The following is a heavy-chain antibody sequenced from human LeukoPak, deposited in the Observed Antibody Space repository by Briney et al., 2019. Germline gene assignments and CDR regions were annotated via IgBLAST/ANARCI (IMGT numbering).Heavy chain of an antibody. CDR3: AKDYSTTSYYGSGTYYRPNWFDP. D-gene: IGHD3-10*01. CDR1: GFTFSGAW. Sequence: GGSLRLSCTASGFTFSGAWMTWVRQAPGKGLEWVANIREDGTEKNYVDSVKGRFTISRDNAKNTLYLQMNSLRAEDTAVYYCAKDYSTTSYYGSGTYYRPNWFDPWGQGTLVTVSS. CDR2: IREDGTEK. J-gene: IGHJ5*02. V-gene: IGHV3-7*01.